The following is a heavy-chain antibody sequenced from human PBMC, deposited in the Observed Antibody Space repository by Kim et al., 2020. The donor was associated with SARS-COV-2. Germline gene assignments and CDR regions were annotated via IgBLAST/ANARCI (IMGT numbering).Heavy chain of an antibody. D-gene: IGHD6-13*01. J-gene: IGHJ4*02. V-gene: IGHV3-7*01. Sequence: GGSLRLSCAASGFTFSNYWMTWVRQAPGKGLEWVANIKPDGSEKYYVDSVKGRFTISRDNAKNSLYLQMNSLRAEDTAMYYCAVHFIAAAGTLFDYWGQG. CDR2: IKPDGSEK. CDR1: GFTFSNYW. CDR3: AVHFIAAAGTLFDY.